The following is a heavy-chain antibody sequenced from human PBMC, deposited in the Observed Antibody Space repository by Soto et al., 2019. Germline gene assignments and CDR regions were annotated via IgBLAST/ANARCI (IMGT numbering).Heavy chain of an antibody. Sequence: QVQLVQSGAEVKKPGSSVKVSCKASGGTFSSYAISWVRQAPGQGLEWMGGIIPMFGTANYAQRFRGRVTMTADKSTSTPYMELSSLRSEDTAVYYCARDYYDSSGYVTRGYGLDVWGQGTTVTVSS. J-gene: IGHJ6*02. CDR1: GGTFSSYA. D-gene: IGHD3-22*01. CDR2: IIPMFGTA. V-gene: IGHV1-69*06. CDR3: ARDYYDSSGYVTRGYGLDV.